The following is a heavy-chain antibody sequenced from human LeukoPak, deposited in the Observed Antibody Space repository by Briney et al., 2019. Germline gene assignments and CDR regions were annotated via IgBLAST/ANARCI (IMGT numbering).Heavy chain of an antibody. J-gene: IGHJ5*02. D-gene: IGHD2-8*01. CDR3: ARDRLMVYAGPWFDP. CDR2: IRYDGSNK. Sequence: GGSLRLSCAASGFTFSSYGMHWVRQAPGKGLEWVAFIRYDGSNKYYADSVKGRFTISRDNSKNTLYLQMNSLRAEDTAVYYCARDRLMVYAGPWFDPWGQGTLVTDSS. V-gene: IGHV3-30*02. CDR1: GFTFSSYG.